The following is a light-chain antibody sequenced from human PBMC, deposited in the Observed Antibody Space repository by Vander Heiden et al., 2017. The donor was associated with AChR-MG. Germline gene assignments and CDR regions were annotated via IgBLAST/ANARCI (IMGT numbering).Light chain of an antibody. V-gene: IGLV3-1*01. CDR3: QTWDTTNHVV. CDR2: ENT. J-gene: IGLJ2*01. Sequence: SYEVTQPPSLSVPPGQTASITCSGDKLDEKYVSWYQQKAGQSPVLVIYENTKRPSGSPERFSGSNSGNTATLTIRGTQAMDETDYYCQTWDTTNHVVFGGGTKVTVL. CDR1: KLDEKY.